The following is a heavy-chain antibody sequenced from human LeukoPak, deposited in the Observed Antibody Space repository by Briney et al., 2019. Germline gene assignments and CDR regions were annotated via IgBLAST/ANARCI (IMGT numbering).Heavy chain of an antibody. CDR3: TTDVLLWFGEFDMNY. D-gene: IGHD3-10*01. CDR2: IRYDGSNK. V-gene: IGHV3-30*02. Sequence: GGSLRLSCAASGFTFSSYGMHWVRQAPGKGLEWVAFIRYDGSNKYYADSVKGRFTISRDNSKNTLYLQMNSLKTEDTAVYYCTTDVLLWFGEFDMNYWGQGTLVTVSS. CDR1: GFTFSSYG. J-gene: IGHJ4*02.